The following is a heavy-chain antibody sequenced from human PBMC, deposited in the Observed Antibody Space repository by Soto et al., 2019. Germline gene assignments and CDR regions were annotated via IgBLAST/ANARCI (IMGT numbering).Heavy chain of an antibody. CDR1: GFTFGSYD. Sequence: GGSLILSCAASGFTFGSYDMTWVRQAPGKGLEWVSDISTTGGTTYYADSVKGRFTISRDNSKNTLYLHMNSLRAEDTAVYYCAKAETCRSITCPPGNWGQGTLVTVSS. J-gene: IGHJ4*02. D-gene: IGHD6-13*01. CDR2: ISTTGGTT. CDR3: AKAETCRSITCPPGN. V-gene: IGHV3-23*01.